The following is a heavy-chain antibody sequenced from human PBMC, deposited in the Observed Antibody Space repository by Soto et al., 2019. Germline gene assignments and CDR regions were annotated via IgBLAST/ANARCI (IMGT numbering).Heavy chain of an antibody. V-gene: IGHV1-46*01. Sequence: ASVTVSCQASGYTFTSYYMHWVRQAPGQGLEWMGIINPSGGSTSYAQKFQGRVTMTRDTSTSTVYMELSSLRSEDTAVYYCASKVATIDAFDIWGQGTMVTVSS. CDR1: GYTFTSYY. D-gene: IGHD5-12*01. J-gene: IGHJ3*02. CDR2: INPSGGST. CDR3: ASKVATIDAFDI.